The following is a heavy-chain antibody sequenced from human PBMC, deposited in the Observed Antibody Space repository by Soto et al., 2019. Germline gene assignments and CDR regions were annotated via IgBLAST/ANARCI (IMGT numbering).Heavy chain of an antibody. J-gene: IGHJ4*02. V-gene: IGHV5-10-1*01. D-gene: IGHD1-26*01. CDR1: GYSFTSYW. Sequence: GESLKISCKGSGYSFTSYWISWVRQMPGKGLEWMGRIDPSDSYTNYSPSFQGHVTISADKSISTAYLQWSSLKTSDTAIYYCARVRIRDSGMVDFDSWGLGTLVTVSS. CDR2: IDPSDSYT. CDR3: ARVRIRDSGMVDFDS.